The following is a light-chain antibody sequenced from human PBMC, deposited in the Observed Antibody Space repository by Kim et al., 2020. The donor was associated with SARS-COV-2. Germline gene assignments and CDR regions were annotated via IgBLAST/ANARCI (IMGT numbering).Light chain of an antibody. J-gene: IGLJ2*01. V-gene: IGLV3-1*01. CDR2: QDS. CDR1: KLGDKY. Sequence: GYPGQTASITCAGDKLGDKYACWYQQKPGQSPVLVIYQDSKRPSGIPGRFSGSNSGNTATLTISGTQAMDEADYYCQAWDSSTVVFGGGTKLTVL. CDR3: QAWDSSTVV.